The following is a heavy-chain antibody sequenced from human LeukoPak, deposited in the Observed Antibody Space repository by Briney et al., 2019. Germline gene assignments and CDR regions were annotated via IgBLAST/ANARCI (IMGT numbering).Heavy chain of an antibody. D-gene: IGHD3-16*01. Sequence: GGSLRLSCVTSGFPLSTYGVHWVRQAPGSGLEWVAYIHYDGYTTNYADSVKGRFTISRENSKNTLYLQMNSLRTEDTAVYYCAKDVAYTFDYWGQGTLVTVSS. CDR2: IHYDGYTT. J-gene: IGHJ4*02. V-gene: IGHV3-30*02. CDR3: AKDVAYTFDY. CDR1: GFPLSTYG.